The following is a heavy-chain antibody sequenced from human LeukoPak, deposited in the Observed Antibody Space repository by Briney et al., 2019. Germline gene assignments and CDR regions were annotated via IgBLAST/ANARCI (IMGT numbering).Heavy chain of an antibody. Sequence: GGSLRLSCAASGFTSSSYSMNWVRQAPGKGLEWVAVISYDGSNKYYADSVKGRFTISRDNSKNTLYLQMNSLRAEDTAVYYCARDQEMATMKYYYYGMDVWGQGTTVTVSS. J-gene: IGHJ6*02. CDR2: ISYDGSNK. CDR1: GFTSSSYS. V-gene: IGHV3-30*03. D-gene: IGHD5-24*01. CDR3: ARDQEMATMKYYYYGMDV.